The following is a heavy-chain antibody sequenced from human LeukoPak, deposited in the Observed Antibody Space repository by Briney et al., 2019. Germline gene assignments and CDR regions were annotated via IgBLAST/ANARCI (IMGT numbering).Heavy chain of an antibody. J-gene: IGHJ3*02. CDR2: IYYSGST. D-gene: IGHD3-10*01. V-gene: IGHV4-59*11. CDR1: GGSISSHY. CDR3: ARARRTPMAAFDI. Sequence: YPSETLPLTCTVSGGSISSHYWSWIRQPPGKGLEWIGYIYYSGSTNYNPSLKSRVTISVDTSKNQFSLKLSSVTAADTAVYYCARARRTPMAAFDIWGQGTMVTVSS.